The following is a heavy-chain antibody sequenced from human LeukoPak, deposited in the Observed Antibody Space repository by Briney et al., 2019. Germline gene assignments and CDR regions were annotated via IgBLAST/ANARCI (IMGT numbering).Heavy chain of an antibody. CDR2: ISSSSSYI. D-gene: IGHD6-19*01. CDR1: GLTFSSYS. J-gene: IGHJ4*02. V-gene: IGHV3-21*01. CDR3: ARDRGSSSGSKLRDY. Sequence: GGSLRLSCAASGLTFSSYSMNWVRQAPGKGLEWVSSISSSSSYIYYADSVKGRFTVSRDNAKNSLYLQMNSLRAEDTAVYYCARDRGSSSGSKLRDYWGQGTLVTVSS.